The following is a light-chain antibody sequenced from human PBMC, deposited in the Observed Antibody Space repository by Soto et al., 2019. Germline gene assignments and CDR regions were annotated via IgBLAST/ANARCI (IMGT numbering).Light chain of an antibody. CDR2: DVS. Sequence: QSALTQPASVSGSPGQSITISCTGTSSDVGGYNYVSWFQQYPGKAPKLMIYDVSTRPSGVSNRFSGSKSGNTAPLTISGLQAEDGADYYGSSYTTPATYVFGTGPKATVL. CDR3: SSYTTPATYV. CDR1: SSDVGGYNY. V-gene: IGLV2-14*01. J-gene: IGLJ1*01.